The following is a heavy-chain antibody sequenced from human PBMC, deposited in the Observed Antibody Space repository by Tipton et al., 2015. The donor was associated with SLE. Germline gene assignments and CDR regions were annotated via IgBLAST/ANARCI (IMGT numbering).Heavy chain of an antibody. Sequence: SLRLSCVGSGFDFRAYSMDWVRQAPGKGLEWMSFIGSGGSPIYYADSVKGRFTISRDDAKKSLYLQMNSLRVEDTAVYYCAKAGVIGGSTDYFDYWGQGTLVTVSS. CDR1: GFDFRAYS. D-gene: IGHD1-26*01. V-gene: IGHV3-48*01. J-gene: IGHJ4*02. CDR2: IGSGGSPI. CDR3: AKAGVIGGSTDYFDY.